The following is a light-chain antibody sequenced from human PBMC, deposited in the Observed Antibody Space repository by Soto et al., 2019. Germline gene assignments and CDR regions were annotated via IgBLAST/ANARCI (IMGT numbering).Light chain of an antibody. V-gene: IGKV1-5*01. J-gene: IGKJ5*01. CDR1: QNIDTS. Sequence: DIPMTHSPSTLCAFLGASVAITGLASQNIDTSLAWYQHKPGKAPKLLMFDVSSLESGVPSRVSGSGSGTEFTLTISSLEPEDFAVYYCQQRSNWPPTFGQGTRLEI. CDR2: DVS. CDR3: QQRSNWPPT.